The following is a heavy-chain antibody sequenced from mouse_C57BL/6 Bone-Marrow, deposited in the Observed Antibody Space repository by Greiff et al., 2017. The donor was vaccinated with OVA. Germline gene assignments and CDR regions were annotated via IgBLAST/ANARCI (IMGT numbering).Heavy chain of an antibody. V-gene: IGHV14-4*01. CDR3: TRHYYGSSYYYAMDY. J-gene: IGHJ4*01. Sequence: VQLKQSGAELVRPGASVKLSCTASGFNIKDDYMHWVKQRPEQGLEWIGWIDPENGDTEYASKFQGKATITADTSSKTAYLQLSSLTSEDTAVYYCTRHYYGSSYYYAMDYWGQGTSVTVSS. CDR1: GFNIKDDY. D-gene: IGHD1-1*01. CDR2: IDPENGDT.